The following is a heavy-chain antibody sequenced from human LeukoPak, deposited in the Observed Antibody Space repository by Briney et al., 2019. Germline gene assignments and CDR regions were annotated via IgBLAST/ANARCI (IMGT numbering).Heavy chain of an antibody. V-gene: IGHV1-18*01. J-gene: IGHJ6*03. CDR3: ARAAHTIFGVVSPHYYYYMDV. Sequence: GASVKVSCKASGYTFTSYGISWVRQAPGQGLEWMGWISAYNGNTNYAQKLQGRVTMTTDTSTSTAYMELRSLRSDDTAVYYCARAAHTIFGVVSPHYYYYMDVWGKGTTVTVSS. CDR2: ISAYNGNT. CDR1: GYTFTSYG. D-gene: IGHD3-3*01.